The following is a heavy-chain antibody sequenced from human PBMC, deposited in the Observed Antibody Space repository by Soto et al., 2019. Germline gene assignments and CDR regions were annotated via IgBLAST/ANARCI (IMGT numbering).Heavy chain of an antibody. CDR2: ISSTTNYI. CDR3: ARESEDLTSNFDY. J-gene: IGHJ4*02. V-gene: IGHV3-21*06. Sequence: GSLLLACTASGFTFTRYSMNWVRQAPGKGLEWVSSISSTTNYIYYGDSMKVRFTISRDNAKNSLYLEMNSLRAEDTAVYYCARESEDLTSNFDYWGQGTLVTVSS. CDR1: GFTFTRYS.